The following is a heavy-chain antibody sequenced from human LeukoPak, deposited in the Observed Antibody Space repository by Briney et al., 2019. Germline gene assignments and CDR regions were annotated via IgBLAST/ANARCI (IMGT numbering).Heavy chain of an antibody. J-gene: IGHJ4*02. CDR2: IHSSGST. Sequence: SETLSLTCTVSGGTISSYYWNWIRQPPGKGLEWIGYIHSSGSTKYNPSLKSRVTISVDTSKNQFSLKLSSVTAADTAVYYCARWYSSGWAFDYWGQGALVTVSS. CDR3: ARWYSSGWAFDY. V-gene: IGHV4-59*08. CDR1: GGTISSYY. D-gene: IGHD6-19*01.